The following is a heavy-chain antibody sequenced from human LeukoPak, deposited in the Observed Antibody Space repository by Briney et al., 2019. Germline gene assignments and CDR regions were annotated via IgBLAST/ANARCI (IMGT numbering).Heavy chain of an antibody. V-gene: IGHV1-58*02. J-gene: IGHJ6*03. CDR2: IVVGSGNT. D-gene: IGHD1-26*01. CDR3: ARVGGPYYYYYYYMDV. CDR1: GFTFTSSA. Sequence: ASVKVSCKASGFTFTSSAMQWVRQARGQRLEWIGWIVVGSGNTNYAQKFQERVTITRDMSTSTAYMELSSLRSEDTAVYYCARVGGPYYYYYYYMDVWGKGTTVTVSS.